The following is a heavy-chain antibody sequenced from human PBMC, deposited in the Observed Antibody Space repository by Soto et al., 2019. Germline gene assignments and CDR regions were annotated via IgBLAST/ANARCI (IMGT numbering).Heavy chain of an antibody. D-gene: IGHD3-22*01. CDR2: IYYSGST. CDR1: GGSISSYY. V-gene: IGHV4-59*01. Sequence: SETLSLTCTVSGGSISSYYWSWIRQPPGKGLEWIGYIYYSGSTNYNPSLKSRVTISVDTSKNQFSLKLSSVTAADTAVYYCARGTYYYDSSGYSPHPINFDYWGQGTLVTVSS. CDR3: ARGTYYYDSSGYSPHPINFDY. J-gene: IGHJ4*02.